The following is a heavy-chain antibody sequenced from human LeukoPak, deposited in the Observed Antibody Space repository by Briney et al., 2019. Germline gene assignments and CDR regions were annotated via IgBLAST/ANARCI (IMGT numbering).Heavy chain of an antibody. V-gene: IGHV4-59*11. J-gene: IGHJ4*02. CDR3: ASRPAGTTWYGVFDY. CDR1: GGSINSHY. CDR2: IFNTGNT. D-gene: IGHD6-13*01. Sequence: SETLSLNCSVSGGSINSHYWSWIRQPPGKRLEWIGYIFNTGNTNYNPSLASRVTMSVDTSRAQFFLRLSPVTAADTAIYYCASRPAGTTWYGVFDYWSQGTLVTVSS.